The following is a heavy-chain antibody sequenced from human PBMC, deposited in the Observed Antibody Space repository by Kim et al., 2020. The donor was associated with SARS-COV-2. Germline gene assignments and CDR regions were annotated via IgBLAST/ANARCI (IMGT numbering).Heavy chain of an antibody. V-gene: IGHV4-39*01. J-gene: IGHJ6*04. D-gene: IGHD6-19*01. CDR2: FYHSGSP. Sequence: SETLSLTCTVSGGSISSSNYYWGWIRQPPGKGPEWIGSFYHSGSPHYNPSLKSRVTISVDTSKNQFSLKVSSVTAADTAVYYCARHVGGVAGTNYYGMDVWGKGPTVTVSS. CDR1: GGSISSSNYY. CDR3: ARHVGGVAGTNYYGMDV.